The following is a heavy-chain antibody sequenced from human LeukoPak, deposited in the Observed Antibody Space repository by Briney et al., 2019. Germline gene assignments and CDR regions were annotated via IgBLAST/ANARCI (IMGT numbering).Heavy chain of an antibody. J-gene: IGHJ3*02. CDR1: GFTFSSYS. Sequence: PGGSLRLSCAASGFTFSSYSMNWVRQAPGKGLEWVSSISSSSSYIYYADSVKGRFTISRDNAKNSLYLQMNSLRAEDTAVHYCARESQGYCSSTSCYALGAFDIWGQGTMVTVSS. V-gene: IGHV3-21*01. CDR3: ARESQGYCSSTSCYALGAFDI. D-gene: IGHD2-2*01. CDR2: ISSSSSYI.